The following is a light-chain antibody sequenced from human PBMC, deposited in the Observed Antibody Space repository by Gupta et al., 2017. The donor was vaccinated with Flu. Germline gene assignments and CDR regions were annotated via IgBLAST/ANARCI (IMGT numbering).Light chain of an antibody. CDR3: MQALQTPRT. V-gene: IGKV2-28*01. J-gene: IGKJ1*01. CDR2: LGS. CDR1: QSLLHRNGYNY. Sequence: DIVMTQSPLSLPVTPGEPASISSRSSQSLLHRNGYNYLDWYLQKPGQSPQLLIYLGSNRASGVPDRFSGSGSGTDFTLKISRVEAEDVGVYYCMQALQTPRTFGQGTKVEIK.